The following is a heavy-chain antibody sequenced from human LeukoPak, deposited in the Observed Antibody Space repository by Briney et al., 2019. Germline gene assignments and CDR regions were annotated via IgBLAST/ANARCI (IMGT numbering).Heavy chain of an antibody. V-gene: IGHV3-23*01. J-gene: IGHJ4*02. CDR1: GFTFSSNA. CDR2: ISSSGST. Sequence: GGSLRLSCEASGFTFSSNAMSWVRQAPGKGLEWVSAISSSGSTCYADSVKGRFTISRDISKNTLYLQMNSLRSEDTAVYYCAKRGSREYDYWGQGALVTVSS. D-gene: IGHD2/OR15-2a*01. CDR3: AKRGSREYDY.